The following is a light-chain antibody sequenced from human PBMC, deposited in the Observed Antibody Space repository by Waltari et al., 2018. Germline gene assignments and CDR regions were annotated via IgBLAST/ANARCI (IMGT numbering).Light chain of an antibody. CDR3: QKYNSYPIT. J-gene: IGKJ5*01. V-gene: IGKV1-5*03. Sequence: IEMTQSPSTPSASVADRVTSTCRASQTIVGWLAWYQQKPGNAPKLLIYQASSLESGLPSRFSGSRSGTDFTLTISSLQPDAFATYYCQKYNSYPITFGQGTPLEIK. CDR2: QAS. CDR1: QTIVGW.